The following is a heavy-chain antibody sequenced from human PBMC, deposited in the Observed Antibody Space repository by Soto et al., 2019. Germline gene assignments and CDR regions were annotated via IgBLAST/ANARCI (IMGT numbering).Heavy chain of an antibody. CDR2: IYPGDSDT. CDR1: GHNFATYW. D-gene: IGHD4-17*01. J-gene: IGHJ4*02. V-gene: IGHV5-51*01. CDR3: ARDVDADFRTDFDY. Sequence: GESLKISCKDFGHNFATYWIGWVRQMPGIGLEYMGIIYPGDSDTRYSPSFQGQVTISADKSISTAYLQWSSLRAEDTALYYCARDVDADFRTDFDYWGRGTLVTVSS.